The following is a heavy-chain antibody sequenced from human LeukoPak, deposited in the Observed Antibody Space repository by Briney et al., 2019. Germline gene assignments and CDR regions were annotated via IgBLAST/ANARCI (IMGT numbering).Heavy chain of an antibody. J-gene: IGHJ2*01. V-gene: IGHV4-28*01. CDR3: ARRIITMVRGVIHWYFGL. Sequence: PSETLSLTCAVSGYSFSSSNWWGWIRQPPGKGLGWIGYIYYSGSTYYNPSLKSRVTMSVDTSKNQFSLKLSSVTAVDTAVYYCARRIITMVRGVIHWYFGLWGRGTLVTVSS. CDR1: GYSFSSSNW. D-gene: IGHD3-10*01. CDR2: IYYSGST.